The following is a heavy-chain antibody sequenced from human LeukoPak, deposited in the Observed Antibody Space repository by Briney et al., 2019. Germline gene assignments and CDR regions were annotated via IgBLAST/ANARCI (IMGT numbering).Heavy chain of an antibody. CDR1: GFIFSNYY. CDR3: AKAQRTTRHGPDY. J-gene: IGHJ4*02. Sequence: PGGSLRLSCAASGFIFSNYYLNWVRQAPGKGLEWVSGISGSGYSTYYADSVKGRFTISRDNSKNTLYLQMNSLRAEDTAVYYCAKAQRTTRHGPDYWGQGTLVTVSS. V-gene: IGHV3-23*01. CDR2: ISGSGYST. D-gene: IGHD4-11*01.